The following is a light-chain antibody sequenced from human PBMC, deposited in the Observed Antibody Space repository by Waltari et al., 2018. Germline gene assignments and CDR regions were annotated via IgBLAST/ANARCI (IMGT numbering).Light chain of an antibody. CDR1: NIVSRS. CDR3: QVWDNDSDHWV. J-gene: IGLJ3*02. V-gene: IGLV3-21*04. CDR2: AED. Sequence: SYVLTQPPSVSVAPRKAATITCGGDNIVSRSVHWYQQKPGRAPVLVISAEDDRPSGIPGRFSGSNSGNTATLTISGVEAGDEADYFCQVWDNDSDHWVFGGGTKLTVL.